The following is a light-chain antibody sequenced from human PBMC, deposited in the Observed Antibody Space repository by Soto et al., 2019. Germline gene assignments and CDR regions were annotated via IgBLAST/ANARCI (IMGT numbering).Light chain of an antibody. Sequence: DIQMTQSPSSLSASVGDRIAITCRASQGIRNDLAWYQQKPGKATELLFYAASTLQSGVPSRFSGSGSGTDFTLTISCLQSEDFATYYCQQYYSFPYTFGQGTKVDIK. CDR2: AAS. CDR1: QGIRND. V-gene: IGKV1-17*01. CDR3: QQYYSFPYT. J-gene: IGKJ2*01.